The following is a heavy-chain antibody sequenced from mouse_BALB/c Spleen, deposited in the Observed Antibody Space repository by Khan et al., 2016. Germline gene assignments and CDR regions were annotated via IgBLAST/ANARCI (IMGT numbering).Heavy chain of an antibody. V-gene: IGHV1-80*01. CDR1: GYAFSGYW. CDR2: IDPGDGDT. D-gene: IGHD2-14*01. Sequence: QVQLQQSGAELVRPGSSVKISCKASGYAFSGYWMNWVKQRPGQGLEWIGPIDPGDGDTNYNGKFKGKATLTADKSSSTAYMQLSSLTSEDSAVYFCARGTPFASWGQGALVTVSA. CDR3: ARGTPFAS. J-gene: IGHJ3*01.